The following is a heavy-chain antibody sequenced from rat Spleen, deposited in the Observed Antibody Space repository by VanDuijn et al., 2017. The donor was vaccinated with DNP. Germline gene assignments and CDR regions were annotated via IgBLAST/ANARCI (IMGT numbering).Heavy chain of an antibody. CDR3: ARGSGTYYWYFDF. V-gene: IGHV5-25*01. CDR2: ISYAGGST. Sequence: EVQLVESGGGLVQPGRSMKLSCAASGFTFTNYYMAWVRQAPTKGLELVAYISYAGGSTYYPDSVKGRFTISRDNSENTVYLQMNSLRSEDTATYYCARGSGTYYWYFDFWGPGTMVTVSS. D-gene: IGHD5-1*01. CDR1: GFTFTNYY. J-gene: IGHJ1*01.